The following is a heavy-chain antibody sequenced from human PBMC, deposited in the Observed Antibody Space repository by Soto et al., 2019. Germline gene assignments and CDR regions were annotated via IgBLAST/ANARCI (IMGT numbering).Heavy chain of an antibody. J-gene: IGHJ6*02. CDR2: IIPIFGTA. Sequence: GASVKVSCKASGYTFTSYGISWVRQAPGQGLEWMGGIIPIFGTANYAQKFQGRVTITADESTSTAYMELSSLRSEDTAVYYCARVPDSSGYHYYYGMDVWGQGTTVTVSS. V-gene: IGHV1-69*13. CDR3: ARVPDSSGYHYYYGMDV. CDR1: GYTFTSYG. D-gene: IGHD3-22*01.